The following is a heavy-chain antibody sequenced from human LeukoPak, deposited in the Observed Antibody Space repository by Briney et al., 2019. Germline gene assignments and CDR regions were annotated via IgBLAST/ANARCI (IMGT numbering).Heavy chain of an antibody. J-gene: IGHJ4*02. CDR1: GYTFTSYA. D-gene: IGHD3-16*02. Sequence: ASVKVSCKASGYTFTSYAMHWVRQAPGQRLEWMGWINAGNGNTKYSQKFQGRVTITRDTSASTAYMELSSQRSEDTAVYYCARGQSYDYVWGSYRYTATMDYWGQGTLVTVSS. CDR3: ARGQSYDYVWGSYRYTATMDY. CDR2: INAGNGNT. V-gene: IGHV1-3*01.